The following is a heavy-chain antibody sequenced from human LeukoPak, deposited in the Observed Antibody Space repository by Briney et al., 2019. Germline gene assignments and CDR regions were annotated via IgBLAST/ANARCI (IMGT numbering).Heavy chain of an antibody. Sequence: SETLSLTCTVSGGSISGYYWSWIRQPPGKRLEWLGYIYYSGDTHYNASLRSRVSISVDTSQGQFSLKLSSVTAADTAVYYCARVLNYYDNSGYFYFFDYWGRGTPVTVSS. J-gene: IGHJ4*02. CDR1: GGSISGYY. CDR3: ARVLNYYDNSGYFYFFDY. D-gene: IGHD3-22*01. V-gene: IGHV4-59*12. CDR2: IYYSGDT.